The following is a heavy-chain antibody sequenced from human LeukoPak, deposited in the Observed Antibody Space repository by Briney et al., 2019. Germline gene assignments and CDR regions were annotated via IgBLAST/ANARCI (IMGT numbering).Heavy chain of an antibody. D-gene: IGHD2/OR15-2a*01. CDR3: ARAIVLNYYYYMDV. CDR1: GFTFSSYG. J-gene: IGHJ6*03. V-gene: IGHV3-30*02. CDR2: IRYDGSNK. Sequence: GGSLRLSCAASGFTFSSYGMHWVRQAPGKGLEWVAFIRYDGSNKYYADSVKGRFTISRDNAKNSLYLQMNSLRAEDTAVYYCARAIVLNYYYYMDVWGKGTTVTVSS.